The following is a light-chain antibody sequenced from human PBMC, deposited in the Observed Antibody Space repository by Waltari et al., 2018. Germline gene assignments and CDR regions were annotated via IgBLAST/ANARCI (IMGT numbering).Light chain of an antibody. CDR1: QSISTW. J-gene: IGKJ2*01. CDR3: QHYNTYPVT. Sequence: DIQMTQSPSTVSASVGDRVTITCRASQSISTWLAWYQQKPGKAPKLLIYKASDLESGVPSRFSGSGSGTGFTLTISSLQPDDFATYYCQHYNTYPVTFGQGTKLDI. CDR2: KAS. V-gene: IGKV1-5*03.